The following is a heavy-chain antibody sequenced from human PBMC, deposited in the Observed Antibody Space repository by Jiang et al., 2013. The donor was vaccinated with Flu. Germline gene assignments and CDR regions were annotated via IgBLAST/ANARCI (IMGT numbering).Heavy chain of an antibody. CDR1: GGSISSGVYY. V-gene: IGHV4-31*03. D-gene: IGHD1-26*01. CDR3: ARDQGGRYFDY. J-gene: IGHJ4*02. CDR2: IYYSGST. Sequence: GLVKPSQTLSLTCTVSGGSISSGVYYWSWIRQHPGKGLEWIGYIYYSGSTYYNPSLKSRVTISVDTSRSQFSLKLNSVTAADTAVYYCARDQGGRYFDYWAREPWSPSPQ.